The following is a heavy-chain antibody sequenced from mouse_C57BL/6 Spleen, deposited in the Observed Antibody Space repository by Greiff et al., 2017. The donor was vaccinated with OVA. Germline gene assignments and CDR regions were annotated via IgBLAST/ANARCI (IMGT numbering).Heavy chain of an antibody. V-gene: IGHV1-69*01. CDR2: IDPSDSYT. CDR3: ARRGLSLLDY. Sequence: QVQLQQPGAELVMPGASVKLSCKASGYTFTSYWMHWVKQRPGQGLEWIGEIDPSDSYTNYNQKFKGKSTLTVDKSSSTAYMQLSSLTSEDSAVYYCARRGLSLLDYWGQGTTLTVSS. CDR1: GYTFTSYW. J-gene: IGHJ2*01. D-gene: IGHD3-1*01.